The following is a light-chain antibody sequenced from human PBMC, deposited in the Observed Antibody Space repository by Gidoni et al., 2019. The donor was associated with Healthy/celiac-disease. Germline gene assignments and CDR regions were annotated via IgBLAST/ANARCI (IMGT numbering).Light chain of an antibody. CDR1: AVPKQY. Sequence: SYELTQPPSVSVSPGQTARITCSGDAVPKQYAYWYKQKPGQAPVLVIYKDSERPSGIPERFSGSSSGTTVTLTISGVQAEDEADYYCQSADSSGTSYWVFGGGTKLTVL. CDR2: KDS. J-gene: IGLJ3*02. CDR3: QSADSSGTSYWV. V-gene: IGLV3-25*03.